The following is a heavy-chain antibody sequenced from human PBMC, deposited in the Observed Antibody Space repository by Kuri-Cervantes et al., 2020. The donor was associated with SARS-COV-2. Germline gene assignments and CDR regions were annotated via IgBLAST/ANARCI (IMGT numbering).Heavy chain of an antibody. CDR3: ARGLDFWSGYYGMDV. CDR2: IIPIFGTA. V-gene: IGHV1-69*13. Sequence: SVKVSCKASGGTFSSYAISWVRQAPGQGLEWMGGIIPIFGTANYAQKFQGRVTITADESTSTAYMELRSLRSDDTAVYYCARGLDFWSGYYGMDVWGQGTTVTVSS. J-gene: IGHJ6*02. D-gene: IGHD3-3*01. CDR1: GGTFSSYA.